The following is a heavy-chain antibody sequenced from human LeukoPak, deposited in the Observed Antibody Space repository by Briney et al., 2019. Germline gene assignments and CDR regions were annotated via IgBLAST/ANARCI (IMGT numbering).Heavy chain of an antibody. Sequence: GRSLRLSCAASGFTFSSYATHWVRQAPGKGLEWVAVISYDGSNKYYADSVKGRFTISRDNSKNTLYLQMNSLRAEDTAVYYCARVEDYAYDYWGQGTLVTVSS. CDR1: GFTFSSYA. CDR2: ISYDGSNK. J-gene: IGHJ4*02. CDR3: ARVEDYAYDY. D-gene: IGHD4-17*01. V-gene: IGHV3-30-3*01.